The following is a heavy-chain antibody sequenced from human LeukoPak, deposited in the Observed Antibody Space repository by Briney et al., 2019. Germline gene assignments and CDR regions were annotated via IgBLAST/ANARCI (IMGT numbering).Heavy chain of an antibody. CDR3: VAEPRGIGSNWFDP. CDR1: GFTFTSSA. CDR2: IVVGSGNT. D-gene: IGHD3-10*01. V-gene: IGHV1-58*02. J-gene: IGHJ5*02. Sequence: GTSVKVSCKASGFTFTSSAMQWVRQARGQRLEWIGWIVVGSGNTNYAQKFQERVTITRDMSTSTAYMELSSLRSEDTAVYYCVAEPRGIGSNWFDPWGQGTLVTVSS.